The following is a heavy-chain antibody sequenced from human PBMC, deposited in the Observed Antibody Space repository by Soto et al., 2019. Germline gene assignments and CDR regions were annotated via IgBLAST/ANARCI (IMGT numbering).Heavy chain of an antibody. CDR1: GYTFTTYG. CDR3: ARNLPAGNPMQFDT. Sequence: ASVKVSCKASGYTFTTYGISWVRQAPGQGLEWMGWISAYNGNTNYAQKVQGRVTMTTDTSTSTAYMELRSLRSDDTAVYYCARNLPAGNPMQFDTWGQGALVTVSS. D-gene: IGHD6-13*01. J-gene: IGHJ4*02. CDR2: ISAYNGNT. V-gene: IGHV1-18*01.